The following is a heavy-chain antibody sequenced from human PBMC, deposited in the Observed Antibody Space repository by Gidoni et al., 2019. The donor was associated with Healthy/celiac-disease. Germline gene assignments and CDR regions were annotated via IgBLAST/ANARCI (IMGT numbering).Heavy chain of an antibody. CDR3: ARHYGAVAEARFDY. Sequence: QVQLQESGPGLVKPSETLSLTCTVSGGSISSYYWSWIRQPPGKGLEWIGYIYYSGSTNYNPSLKSRVTISVDTSKNQFSLKLSSVTAADTAVYYCARHYGAVAEARFDYWGQGTLVTVSS. CDR1: GGSISSYY. V-gene: IGHV4-59*08. CDR2: IYYSGST. D-gene: IGHD6-19*01. J-gene: IGHJ4*02.